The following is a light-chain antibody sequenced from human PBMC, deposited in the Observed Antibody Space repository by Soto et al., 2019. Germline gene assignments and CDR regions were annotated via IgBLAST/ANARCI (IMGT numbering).Light chain of an antibody. CDR3: QQRCNWSPPFT. CDR2: DAF. Sequence: EVVLTQSPATLSLSPGETATLSCRASRNIDIYVAWYQQRPGQAPRLLLYDAFQRAAGIPARFSGSGSGTDFTLTITSLEPEDFAIYYCQQRCNWSPPFTFGQGTKLEI. V-gene: IGKV3-11*01. J-gene: IGKJ2*01. CDR1: RNIDIY.